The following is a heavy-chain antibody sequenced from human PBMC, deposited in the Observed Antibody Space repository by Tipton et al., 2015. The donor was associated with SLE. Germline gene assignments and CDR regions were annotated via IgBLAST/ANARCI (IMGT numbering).Heavy chain of an antibody. CDR2: IYYSGST. J-gene: IGHJ4*02. Sequence: TLSLTCTVSGGSISSYYWSWIRQPPGKGLEWIGYIYYSGSTNYNPSLKSRVTISLDTSKNQFTLRLSFVTAADTAVYYCARNRVFYVHYWGQGSLVTVPS. V-gene: IGHV4-59*08. CDR3: ARNRVFYVHY. CDR1: GGSISSYY.